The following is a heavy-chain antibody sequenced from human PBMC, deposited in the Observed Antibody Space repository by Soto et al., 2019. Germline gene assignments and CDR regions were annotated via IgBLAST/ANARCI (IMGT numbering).Heavy chain of an antibody. CDR2: ISSNGGST. D-gene: IGHD5-12*01. J-gene: IGHJ3*02. V-gene: IGHV3-64D*08. Sequence: GGSLRLSCSASGFTFSSYAMHWVRQAPGKGLEYVSAISSNGGSTYYADSVKGRFTISRDNSKNTLYLQMSSLRAEDTAVYYCVKDRLSGYDPAAGAFDIWGQGTMVTVSS. CDR1: GFTFSSYA. CDR3: VKDRLSGYDPAAGAFDI.